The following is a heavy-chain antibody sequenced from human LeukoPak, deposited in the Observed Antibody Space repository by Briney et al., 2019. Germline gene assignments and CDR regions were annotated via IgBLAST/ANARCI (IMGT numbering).Heavy chain of an antibody. D-gene: IGHD3-16*01. Sequence: SETLSLTCTVSGGSISSSATYWGWIRQPPGKGLEWIASIFYSGRTWNNPSLKSRVTISVDTSKNQFSLKVSAVTAADTAVYYCARQGTYYDKIYYFDYWGQGTLVTVSS. CDR1: GGSISSSATY. CDR2: IFYSGRT. V-gene: IGHV4-39*01. J-gene: IGHJ4*02. CDR3: ARQGTYYDKIYYFDY.